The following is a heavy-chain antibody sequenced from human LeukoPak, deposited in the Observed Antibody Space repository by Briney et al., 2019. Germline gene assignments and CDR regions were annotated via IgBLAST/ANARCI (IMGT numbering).Heavy chain of an antibody. CDR3: ARLSVSYYYYMDV. D-gene: IGHD3-16*02. J-gene: IGHJ6*03. CDR2: IYTSGST. Sequence: SETLSLTCTVSGGSISSYYWSWIRQPPGKGLEWIGYIYTSGSTNYNPSLKSRVTISVDTSKNQFSLKLSSVTAADTAVYYCARLSVSYYYYMDVWGKGTTVTVSS. V-gene: IGHV4-4*09. CDR1: GGSISSYY.